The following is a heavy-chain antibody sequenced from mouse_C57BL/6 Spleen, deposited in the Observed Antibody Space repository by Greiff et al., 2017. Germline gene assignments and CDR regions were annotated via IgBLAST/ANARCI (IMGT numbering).Heavy chain of an antibody. CDR3: ARLLFAY. J-gene: IGHJ3*01. CDR2: ISGGSSTI. Sequence: EVKLVESGGGLVKPGGSLKLSCAASGFTFSDYGMHWVRQAPEKGLEWVAYISGGSSTIYYADTVKGRFTISRDNAKNTLFLQMTSLRSEDTAMYYCARLLFAYWGQGTLVTVSA. CDR1: GFTFSDYG. V-gene: IGHV5-17*01.